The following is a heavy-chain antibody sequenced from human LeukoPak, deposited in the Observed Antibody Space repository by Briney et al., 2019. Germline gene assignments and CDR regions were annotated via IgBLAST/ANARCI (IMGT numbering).Heavy chain of an antibody. Sequence: GESLKISCKGSGYSFTSYWIGWVRPMPGKGLEWMGIIYPGDSDTRYSPYFQGQVTISADKSISTAYLQWSSLKASDTAMYYCARQSSSYGSGSSAWGQGTLVTVSS. D-gene: IGHD3-10*01. J-gene: IGHJ5*02. CDR2: IYPGDSDT. CDR3: ARQSSSYGSGSSA. V-gene: IGHV5-51*01. CDR1: GYSFTSYW.